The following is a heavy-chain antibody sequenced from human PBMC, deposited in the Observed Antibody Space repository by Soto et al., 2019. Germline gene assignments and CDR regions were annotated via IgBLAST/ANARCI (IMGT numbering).Heavy chain of an antibody. V-gene: IGHV2-5*01. J-gene: IGHJ5*02. CDR2: IYWNDDK. CDR3: AHRVTYCYDSSGYYWFDP. Sequence: QITLKESGPTLVKPTQTLTLTCTFSGFSLSTSGVGVGWIRQPPGKALEWLALIYWNDDKRYSPSLKSRLTITKDTSKNQVVLTMTNMDPVDTATYYCAHRVTYCYDSSGYYWFDPWGQGTLVTVSS. CDR1: GFSLSTSGVG. D-gene: IGHD3-22*01.